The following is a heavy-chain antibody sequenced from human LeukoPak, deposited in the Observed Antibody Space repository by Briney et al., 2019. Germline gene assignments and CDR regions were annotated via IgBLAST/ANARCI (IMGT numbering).Heavy chain of an antibody. CDR1: GFTFSSYS. V-gene: IGHV3-21*01. CDR3: ASFVGGSGSRDY. J-gene: IGHJ4*02. D-gene: IGHD3-10*01. Sequence: GGSLRLSCAASGFTFSSYSMNWVRQAPGKGLEWVSSISSSSSYIYYADSVKGRFTISRDNAKNSLYLQMNSLRVEDTAVYYCASFVGGSGSRDYWGQGTLVTVSS. CDR2: ISSSSSYI.